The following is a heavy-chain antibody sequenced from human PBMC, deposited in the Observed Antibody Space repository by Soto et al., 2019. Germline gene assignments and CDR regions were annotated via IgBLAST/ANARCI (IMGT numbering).Heavy chain of an antibody. Sequence: GGCLGLSCAASGFTFDDYDMHWVRQAPGKGLEWVSGISWNSGSIGYADSVKGRFTISRDNAKNSLYLQMNSLRAEDTALYYCACSSGYCDWFSSWGQGTLVPGSS. CDR3: ACSSGYCDWFSS. J-gene: IGHJ5*01. CDR1: GFTFDDYD. D-gene: IGHD3-22*01. CDR2: ISWNSGSI. V-gene: IGHV3-9*01.